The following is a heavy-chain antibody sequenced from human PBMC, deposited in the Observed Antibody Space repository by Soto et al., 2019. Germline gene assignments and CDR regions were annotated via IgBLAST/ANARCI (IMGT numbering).Heavy chain of an antibody. V-gene: IGHV1-58*01. CDR2: IVVGSGNT. Sequence: ASVKVSCKASGFTFTSSAVQWVRQARGQRLEWKGWIVVGSGNTNYAQKFQDRVTMTRDISTSTAYMELRSLRSDDTAVYYCARDLYGYCSSTSCYGVWFDPWGQGTLVTVSS. CDR3: ARDLYGYCSSTSCYGVWFDP. J-gene: IGHJ5*02. CDR1: GFTFTSSA. D-gene: IGHD2-2*03.